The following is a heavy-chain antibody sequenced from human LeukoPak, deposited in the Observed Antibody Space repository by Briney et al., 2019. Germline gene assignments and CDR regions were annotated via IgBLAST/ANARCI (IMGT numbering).Heavy chain of an antibody. Sequence: GGSLRLSCAASGFTFSSYAMSWVRQAPGKGLEWVSAISGSGGSTYYADSVKGRFTISRDNSKNTLYLQMNSLRAEDTAVYYCARDEVPPYYDFWSGYYTNWFDPWGQGTLVTVSS. V-gene: IGHV3-23*01. D-gene: IGHD3-3*01. CDR1: GFTFSSYA. CDR2: ISGSGGST. J-gene: IGHJ5*02. CDR3: ARDEVPPYYDFWSGYYTNWFDP.